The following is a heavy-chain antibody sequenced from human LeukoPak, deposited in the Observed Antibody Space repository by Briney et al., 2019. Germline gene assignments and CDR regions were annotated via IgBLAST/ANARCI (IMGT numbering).Heavy chain of an antibody. D-gene: IGHD3-3*01. CDR1: VFTFSRYE. V-gene: IGHV3-48*03. CDR2: ISSSGSTI. CDR3: ARTTGDDFWEPGYDYYYMDV. Sequence: PGGSLSLSCAASVFTFSRYEMNCVRQAPGKGRGWVLYISSSGSTIYYADSVKGPFTNPRDNAKNSLYLQINSLRAEETAVYYCARTTGDDFWEPGYDYYYMDVWGTRTTGTVSS. J-gene: IGHJ6*03.